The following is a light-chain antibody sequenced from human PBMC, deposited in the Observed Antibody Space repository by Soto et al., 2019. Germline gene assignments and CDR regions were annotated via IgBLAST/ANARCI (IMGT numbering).Light chain of an antibody. V-gene: IGKV3-20*01. J-gene: IGKJ1*01. CDR3: HQYGSSGT. Sequence: NVLTKSPVTLSWSPGDRATLSCRASQSVRTYLAWYQQKPGQAPRLLIYGASNRATGIPDRFSGSGSGTDFTLTISRLEPDDFAVYYCHQYGSSGTFGQGTKVDIK. CDR2: GAS. CDR1: QSVRTY.